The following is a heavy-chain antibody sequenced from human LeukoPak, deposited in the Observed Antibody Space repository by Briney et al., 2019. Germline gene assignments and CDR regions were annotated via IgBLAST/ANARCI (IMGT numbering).Heavy chain of an antibody. V-gene: IGHV4-34*08. J-gene: IGHJ5*02. D-gene: IGHD2-2*01. CDR2: ISHSGST. Sequence: PSETLSLTCGIYGVTFSDYYWSWIRQPPGKGLEWIGEISHSGSTKYNPSLKSRVIISVDTSKNKFSLKVRSVTAADTAVYYCAASSTWGSGWFDRWGQGTPVTVS. CDR3: AASSTWGSGWFDR. CDR1: GVTFSDYY.